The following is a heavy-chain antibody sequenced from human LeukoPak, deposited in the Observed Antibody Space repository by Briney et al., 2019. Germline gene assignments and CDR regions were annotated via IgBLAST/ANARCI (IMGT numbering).Heavy chain of an antibody. CDR2: MNPNSGNT. Sequence: GASVRVSCKACGYTFTSYDINWVRQATGQGLEWMGWMNPNSGNTGYAQKFQGRVTMTRNTSTSTAYMELSSLRSEDTAVYYCARDGSGGVVPAAINYYYYYMDVWGKGTTVTVSS. J-gene: IGHJ6*03. CDR1: GYTFTSYD. D-gene: IGHD2-2*02. V-gene: IGHV1-8*01. CDR3: ARDGSGGVVPAAINYYYYYMDV.